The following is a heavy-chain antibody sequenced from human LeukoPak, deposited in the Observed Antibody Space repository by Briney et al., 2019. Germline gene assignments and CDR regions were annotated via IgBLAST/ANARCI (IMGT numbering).Heavy chain of an antibody. CDR2: IRSKADNYAT. J-gene: IGHJ4*02. CDR1: GFTFSGSP. Sequence: GGSLRLSCAASGFTFSGSPILWVRQASGKGLEWVGRIRSKADNYATAYAASVQGRCTISRDDSKSTAYLQLNSLKTEDTAVYYCTQSNYWGQGALVTVSS. CDR3: TQSNY. V-gene: IGHV3-73*01.